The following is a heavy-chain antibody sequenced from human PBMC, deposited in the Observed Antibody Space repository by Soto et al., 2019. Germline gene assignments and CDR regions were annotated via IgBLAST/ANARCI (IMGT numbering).Heavy chain of an antibody. Sequence: QVQLQESGPGLVKPSGTLSLTCAVSGGSISSSNWWSWVRQPPGKGLEWIGEIYHSGSTNYNPSLKRRLTISVDKSENQCSLTLSSVTAADTAVYYCARVAGSYYYGMDVWGHGTTVTVSS. V-gene: IGHV4-4*02. CDR3: ARVAGSYYYGMDV. CDR2: IYHSGST. D-gene: IGHD1-26*01. J-gene: IGHJ6*02. CDR1: GGSISSSNW.